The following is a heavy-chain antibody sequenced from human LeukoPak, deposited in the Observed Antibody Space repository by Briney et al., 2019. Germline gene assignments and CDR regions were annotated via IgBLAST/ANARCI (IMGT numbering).Heavy chain of an antibody. CDR2: ISGSGGST. CDR3: AKDPGYEQWPQLDYFDY. Sequence: QAGGSLRLSCAASGFTFSSYAMSWVRQAPGKGLEWVSAISGSGGSTYYADSVKGRFTISRDNSKNTLYLQMNSLRAEDTAVYYCAKDPGYEQWPQLDYFDYWGQGTLVTVSS. V-gene: IGHV3-23*01. D-gene: IGHD6-19*01. CDR1: GFTFSSYA. J-gene: IGHJ4*02.